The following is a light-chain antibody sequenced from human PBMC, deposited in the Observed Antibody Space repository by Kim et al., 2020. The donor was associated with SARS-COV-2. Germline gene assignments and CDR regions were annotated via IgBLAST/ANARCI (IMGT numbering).Light chain of an antibody. J-gene: IGLJ3*02. CDR2: DND. CDR3: ATWDDSLNADV. Sequence: GQKVTISCSGSSSNIGNNVLCWYQQFPGSAPQLIIYDNDNRPSTIPDRFSASKSGTSGTLAITGLQTVDEADYYCATWDDSLNADVFGGGTKVTVL. CDR1: SSNIGNNV. V-gene: IGLV1-51*01.